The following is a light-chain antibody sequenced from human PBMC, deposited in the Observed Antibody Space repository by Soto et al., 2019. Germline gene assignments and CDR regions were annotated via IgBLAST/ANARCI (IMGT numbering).Light chain of an antibody. CDR3: QQYGDWPRT. V-gene: IGKV3-15*01. CDR1: QSISNN. J-gene: IGKJ1*01. CDR2: GAS. Sequence: EIVMTQSPATLSVSPGEGIILSCRASQSISNNLAWYQQKPGQAPRLLMYGASGRATGVPARFSGSGSGTEFTLTITSLQSEDFAIYYCQQYGDWPRTFGLGTKVEVK.